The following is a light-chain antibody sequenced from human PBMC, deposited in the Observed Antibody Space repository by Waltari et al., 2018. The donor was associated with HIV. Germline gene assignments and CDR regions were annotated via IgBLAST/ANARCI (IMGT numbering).Light chain of an antibody. CDR1: DHAFGLYNF. CDR2: DVD. CDR3: ASFMGDNTIV. J-gene: IGLJ2*01. V-gene: IGLV2-14*03. Sequence: SAVTQPASVSGLPGQSITVPCSGDDHAFGLYNFVSWYQQYPGEPPKLILYDVDSRASGISDRFYGSKSGNTASLTISGLRAEDEAHYYCASFMGDNTIVFGGGTKVTVL.